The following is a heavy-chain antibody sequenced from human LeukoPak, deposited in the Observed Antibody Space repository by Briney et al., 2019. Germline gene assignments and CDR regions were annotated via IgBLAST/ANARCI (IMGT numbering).Heavy chain of an antibody. CDR1: GFTFSSSW. J-gene: IGHJ4*02. V-gene: IGHV3-11*01. D-gene: IGHD4-11*01. CDR2: VSSSGSTI. Sequence: PGGSLRLSCAASGFTFSSSWMSWIRQAPGKGLEWVSYVSSSGSTIFYADSVKGRFTISRDNAKNSLYLDMSSLSVDDTAFYYCARSYGNPWYYFDYWGQGTLVTVSS. CDR3: ARSYGNPWYYFDY.